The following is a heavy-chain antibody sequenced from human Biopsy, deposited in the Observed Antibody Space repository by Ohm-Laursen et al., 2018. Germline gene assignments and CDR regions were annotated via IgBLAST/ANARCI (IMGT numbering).Heavy chain of an antibody. CDR1: GFTFGHYA. Sequence: SSLRLSCAAPGFTFGHYAMHWVRQAPGKGLEWISLIWYDGTNEDYADSVKGRFTISRDNSKNTLYLQINTLTLEDTAFYYCARGLSSGWYGYFDVWGRDTLVTVSS. J-gene: IGHJ2*01. D-gene: IGHD6-19*01. V-gene: IGHV3-33*04. CDR3: ARGLSSGWYGYFDV. CDR2: IWYDGTNE.